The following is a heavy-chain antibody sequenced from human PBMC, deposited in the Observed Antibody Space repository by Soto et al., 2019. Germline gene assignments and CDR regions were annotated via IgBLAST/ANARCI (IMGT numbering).Heavy chain of an antibody. J-gene: IGHJ6*02. CDR3: AREWGLLPYYVMNV. V-gene: IGHV4-61*03. CDR2: ISYTGRT. Sequence: SETMSLTCIVSGDSVTSGSYYWTWLRQPPGKGLEWIGYISYTGRTKYNPSLQSRVTISVDTSKNDFSLNLSSVTAADTAVYFCAREWGLLPYYVMNVWGHGTAVTVSS. CDR1: GDSVTSGSYY. D-gene: IGHD7-27*01.